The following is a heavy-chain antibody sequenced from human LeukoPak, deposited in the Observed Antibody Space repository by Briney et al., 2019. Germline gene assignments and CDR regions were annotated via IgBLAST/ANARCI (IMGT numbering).Heavy chain of an antibody. CDR2: MNPNSGNT. J-gene: IGHJ5*02. CDR1: GYTFTSYD. V-gene: IGHV1-8*01. CDR3: ARAWGYYDSSGYRNWFDP. Sequence: ASVKVSCKASGYTFTSYDINWVRQATGQGLEWMGWMNPNSGNTGYAQKFQGRVTMTRNTSISTAYMELSSLRSEDTAVYYCARAWGYYDSSGYRNWFDPWGQGTLVTVSS. D-gene: IGHD3-22*01.